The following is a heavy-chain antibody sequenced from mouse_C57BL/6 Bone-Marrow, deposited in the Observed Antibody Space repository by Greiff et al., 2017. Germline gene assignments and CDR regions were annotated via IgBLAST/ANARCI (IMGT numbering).Heavy chain of an antibody. V-gene: IGHV1-59*01. CDR1: GYTFTSYW. J-gene: IGHJ2*01. CDR3: AVRSIYYFYY. CDR2: IDPSDSYT. Sequence: QVQLQQPGAELVRPGTSVKLSCKASGYTFTSYWMHWVKQRPGQGLEWIGVIDPSDSYTNYNQKFKGKATLTVDKSSSTAYMQLSSLTSEDSAVYYCAVRSIYYFYYWGQGTTLTVSS. D-gene: IGHD2-3*01.